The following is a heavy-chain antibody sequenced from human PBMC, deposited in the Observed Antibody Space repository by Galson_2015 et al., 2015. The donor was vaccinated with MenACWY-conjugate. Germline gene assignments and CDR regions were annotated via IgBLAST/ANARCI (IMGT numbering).Heavy chain of an antibody. J-gene: IGHJ4*02. Sequence: TLSLTCTVSGGSISRYYWGWLRQPPGKGLEWIGYVYYTGNTKYNPSLKSRVNISVDTSKNQISLKVTSVTAADTAVYYCARGTLGGSGYYYYFDYWGQGALVSVSS. CDR2: VYYTGNT. CDR3: ARGTLGGSGYYYYFDY. CDR1: GGSISRYY. D-gene: IGHD3-22*01. V-gene: IGHV4-59*01.